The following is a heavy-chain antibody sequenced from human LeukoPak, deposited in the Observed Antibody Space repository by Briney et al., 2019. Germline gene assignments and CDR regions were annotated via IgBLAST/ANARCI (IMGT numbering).Heavy chain of an antibody. CDR2: ISWNSGSI. D-gene: IGHD3-22*01. CDR1: GFTFDDYA. J-gene: IGHJ4*02. CDR3: AKDRTGITMIVVVPPLD. Sequence: SLRLSCAASGFTFDDYAVHWVRQAPGKGLEWVSGISWNSGSIGYADSVKGRFTISRDNSKNTLYLQMNSLRAEDTAVYYCAKDRTGITMIVVVPPLDWGQGTLVTVSS. V-gene: IGHV3-9*01.